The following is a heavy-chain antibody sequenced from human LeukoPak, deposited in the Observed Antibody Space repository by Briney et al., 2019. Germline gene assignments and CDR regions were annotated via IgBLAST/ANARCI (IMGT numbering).Heavy chain of an antibody. CDR2: ISSSSSYI. V-gene: IGHV3-21*01. Sequence: GGSLRLSCAASGFTFSSYAMSWVRQAPGKGLEWVSSISSSSSYIYYADSVKGRFTISRDNAKNSLYLQMNSLRAEDTAVYYCARDLEGSGSFYRPSYDYWGQGTLVTVSS. CDR1: GFTFSSYA. CDR3: ARDLEGSGSFYRPSYDY. D-gene: IGHD3-10*01. J-gene: IGHJ4*02.